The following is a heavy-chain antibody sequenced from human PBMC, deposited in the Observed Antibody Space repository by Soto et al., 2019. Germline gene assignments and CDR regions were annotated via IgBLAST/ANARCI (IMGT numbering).Heavy chain of an antibody. V-gene: IGHV1-18*01. Sequence: QVPLVQSGAEVKKPGASVKVSCKASGYTFTSYGISWVRQAPGQGLEWMGWISAYNGNTNYAQKLQGRVTMTTDTSTSTAYMELRSLRSDDTAVYYCARDLKSGWELETGEYFQHWGQGTLVTVSS. CDR2: ISAYNGNT. D-gene: IGHD1-26*01. CDR3: ARDLKSGWELETGEYFQH. CDR1: GYTFTSYG. J-gene: IGHJ1*01.